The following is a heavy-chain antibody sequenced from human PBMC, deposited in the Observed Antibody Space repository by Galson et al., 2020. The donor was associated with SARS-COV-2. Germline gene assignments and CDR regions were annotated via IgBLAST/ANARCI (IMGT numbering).Heavy chain of an antibody. CDR2: INSDGSST. Sequence: GSLRLPCAASGFTFSSYWMHWVRQAPAKGLVWVSRINSDGSSTSYADSVKGRFTISRDNAKNTLYLQMNSLRAEDTAVYYCAREPTLLWFGELFDYWGQGTLVTVSS. J-gene: IGHJ4*02. V-gene: IGHV3-74*01. CDR1: GFTFSSYW. D-gene: IGHD3-10*01. CDR3: AREPTLLWFGELFDY.